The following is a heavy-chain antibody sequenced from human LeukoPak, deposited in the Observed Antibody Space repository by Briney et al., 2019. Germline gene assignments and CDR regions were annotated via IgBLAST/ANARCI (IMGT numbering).Heavy chain of an antibody. CDR1: GYTFTSYD. CDR2: MNPNSGNT. CDR3: ARALSYCGSYP. D-gene: IGHD1-26*01. Sequence: ASVKVSCKASGYTFTSYDINWVRQATGQGLEWMGWMNPNSGNTGYAQKFQGRVTMTRNTSISTAYMALSSLTSEDTAVYYCARALSYCGSYPWGQGTLVTVSS. J-gene: IGHJ5*02. V-gene: IGHV1-8*01.